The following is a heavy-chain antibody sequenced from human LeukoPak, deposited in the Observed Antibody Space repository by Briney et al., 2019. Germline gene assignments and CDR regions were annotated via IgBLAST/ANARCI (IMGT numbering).Heavy chain of an antibody. V-gene: IGHV1-18*01. CDR3: ASLYVEEGVAAVGTYNWYYMEV. Sequence: GASVKVSCKASGYTFTSYHITWVRQAPGQGLEWMGWINTYSGNTNSAQNFQGRVTMTTDTSTSTAYMELRSLRSDDTAMYYCASLYVEEGVAAVGTYNWYYMEVWGTGTTVTVSS. CDR2: INTYSGNT. J-gene: IGHJ6*03. CDR1: GYTFTSYH. D-gene: IGHD6-13*01.